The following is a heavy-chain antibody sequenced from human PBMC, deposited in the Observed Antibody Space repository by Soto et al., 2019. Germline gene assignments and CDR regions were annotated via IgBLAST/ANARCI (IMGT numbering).Heavy chain of an antibody. CDR1: GGSISSTNW. Sequence: QVQLQESGPGLVKPSGTLSLTCAVSGGSISSTNWWTWVRQSPGRGLEWIGEIYHSGTTNYSPSPKSRVNIAVNISTNLLSLTLISVAAADTAVYYCAFPATADFDYWGKGILVTVSS. CDR2: IYHSGTT. J-gene: IGHJ4*02. CDR3: AFPATADFDY. V-gene: IGHV4-4*02. D-gene: IGHD6-13*01.